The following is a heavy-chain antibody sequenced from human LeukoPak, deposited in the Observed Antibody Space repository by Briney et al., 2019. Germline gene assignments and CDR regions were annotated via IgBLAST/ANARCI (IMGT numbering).Heavy chain of an antibody. CDR1: GYTFTGYY. D-gene: IGHD3-22*01. V-gene: IGHV1-2*02. Sequence: ASVKVSCKASGYTFTGYYMHWVRQAPGQGLEWIGWINPNSGGTNYAQKFQGRVTMTRDTSISTAYMELSRLRSDDTAVYYCASNYYDSSGYYWGAFDIWGQGTMVTVSS. J-gene: IGHJ3*02. CDR3: ASNYYDSSGYYWGAFDI. CDR2: INPNSGGT.